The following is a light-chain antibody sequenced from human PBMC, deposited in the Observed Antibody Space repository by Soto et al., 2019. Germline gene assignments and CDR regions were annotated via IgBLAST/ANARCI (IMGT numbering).Light chain of an antibody. V-gene: IGKV1-5*03. Sequence: DIQMTQSPSTVAGSVGERVTITCRASQTISSWLAWYQQKPGKAPKLLIYKASTLKSGVPSRFAGSGSGTGFTLTITRLQPDDFATYYCQHYNSYSRTFGQGTKMDNK. CDR1: QTISSW. CDR2: KAS. J-gene: IGKJ1*01. CDR3: QHYNSYSRT.